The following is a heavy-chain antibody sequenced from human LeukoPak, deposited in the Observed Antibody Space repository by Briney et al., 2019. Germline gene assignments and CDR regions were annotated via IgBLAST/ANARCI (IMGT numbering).Heavy chain of an antibody. V-gene: IGHV1-69-2*01. Sequence: ASVKVSCKVSGYTFTDYYMHWVQQAPGKGLEWMGLVDPEDGETIYAEKFQGRVTITADTSTDTAYMELSSLRSEDTAVYYCATSLRLLEWLFDYWGQGTLVTVSS. CDR3: ATSLRLLEWLFDY. J-gene: IGHJ4*02. D-gene: IGHD3-3*01. CDR1: GYTFTDYY. CDR2: VDPEDGET.